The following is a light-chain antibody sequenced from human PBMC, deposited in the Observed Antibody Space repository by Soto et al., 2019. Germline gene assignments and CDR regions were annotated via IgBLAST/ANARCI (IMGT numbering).Light chain of an antibody. V-gene: IGKV3-20*01. Sequence: EIVLTQSPGTLSLSPGERATLSCRASQSVSNNYLGWFQQKPGQAPRILIYSASSRATCIPDRFSGSGAGIHFTLTISRLEPEDFAVYYCQQHGRSPVTFGQGTKVEIK. CDR1: QSVSNNY. CDR3: QQHGRSPVT. J-gene: IGKJ1*01. CDR2: SAS.